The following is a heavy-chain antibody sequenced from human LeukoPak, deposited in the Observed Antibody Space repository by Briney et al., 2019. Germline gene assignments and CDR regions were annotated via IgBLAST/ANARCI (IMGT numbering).Heavy chain of an antibody. D-gene: IGHD5-12*01. J-gene: IGHJ2*01. CDR1: GFTFSSYT. CDR2: ISSGGSTI. V-gene: IGHV3-48*01. CDR3: ARDENGDSDFDL. Sequence: GGSLRLSCAAPGFTFSSYTMNWVRQAPGKGLEWVSFISSGGSTIFYADSVKGRFTISRDDAKNSLYVQMNNLRVEDTAVYYCARDENGDSDFDLWGRGTLVTVSS.